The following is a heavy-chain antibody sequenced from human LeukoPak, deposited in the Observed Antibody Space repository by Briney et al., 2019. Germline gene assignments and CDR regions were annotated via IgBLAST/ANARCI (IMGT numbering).Heavy chain of an antibody. D-gene: IGHD5-24*01. J-gene: IGHJ4*02. CDR1: GGSISSYY. V-gene: IGHV4-59*01. CDR3: AGGEMATIGYFDY. CDR2: IYYSGST. Sequence: PSETLSLTGTVSGGSISSYYWSWIRQPPGKGLEWIGYIYYSGSTNYNPSLKSRVTISVDTSKNQFSLKLSSVTAADTAVYYCAGGEMATIGYFDYWGQGTLVTVSS.